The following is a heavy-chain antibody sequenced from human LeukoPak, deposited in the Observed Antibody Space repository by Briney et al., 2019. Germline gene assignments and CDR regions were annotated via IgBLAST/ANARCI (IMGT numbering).Heavy chain of an antibody. CDR1: GYSISSGYY. J-gene: IGHJ6*03. V-gene: IGHV4-38-2*02. D-gene: IGHD6-25*01. Sequence: TLSLTCTVSGYSISSGYYWGWIRPPPGKGLEWIGSIYHSGSTYYNPSLKSRVTISADTSKNQFSLKLRSVTAADTAVYYCARVAQRLLDGTHYYYYMDVWGKGTTVTVSS. CDR3: ARVAQRLLDGTHYYYYMDV. CDR2: IYHSGST.